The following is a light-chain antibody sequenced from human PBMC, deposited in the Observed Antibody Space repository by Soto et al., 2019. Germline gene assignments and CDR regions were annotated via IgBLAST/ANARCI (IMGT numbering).Light chain of an antibody. J-gene: IGKJ1*01. V-gene: IGKV1-39*01. Sequence: DIQLTQSPSSLSASVGDTVSITCRATERIGSNLCWYQQKPGKAPALLIYTASTLQTGAPSRFSGSGYATDFSLTISGLHPEDVATYFCQQTFVIPQTFGQGTKVDVK. CDR1: ERIGSN. CDR2: TAS. CDR3: QQTFVIPQT.